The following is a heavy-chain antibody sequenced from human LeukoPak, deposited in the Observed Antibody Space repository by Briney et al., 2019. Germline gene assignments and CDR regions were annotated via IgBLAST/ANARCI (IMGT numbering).Heavy chain of an antibody. CDR1: GFTFSSYG. Sequence: PGGSLRLSCAASGFTFSSYGMSWVRQAPGKGLEWVSAISGSGGSTYYADSVKGRFTISRDNSKNTLYLQMNSLRAEDTAVYYCAKDTIEYYDILTGYWNYFDYWGQGTLVTVSS. V-gene: IGHV3-23*01. CDR2: ISGSGGST. CDR3: AKDTIEYYDILTGYWNYFDY. D-gene: IGHD3-9*01. J-gene: IGHJ4*02.